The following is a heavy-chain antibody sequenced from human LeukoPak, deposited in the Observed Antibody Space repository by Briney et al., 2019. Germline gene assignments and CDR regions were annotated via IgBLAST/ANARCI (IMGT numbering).Heavy chain of an antibody. V-gene: IGHV4-61*02. CDR2: IYTSGSA. J-gene: IGHJ4*02. Sequence: SQTLSLTCSVSGGSINSGDYYWNWIRQPAGKGLEWIGRIYTSGSANYNPSLKSRVTISVDTSRNQFSLQLSSVTAADTAVYYCARGRGFASSSYYFEYWGQGTLVTVSS. D-gene: IGHD6-6*01. CDR3: ARGRGFASSSYYFEY. CDR1: GGSINSGDYY.